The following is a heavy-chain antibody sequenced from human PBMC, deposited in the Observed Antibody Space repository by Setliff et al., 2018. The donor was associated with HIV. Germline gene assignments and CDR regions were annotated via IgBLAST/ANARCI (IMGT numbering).Heavy chain of an antibody. D-gene: IGHD2-21*01. CDR1: GYTFTSYY. CDR3: ATSTLGWSDDAFDI. CDR2: INPSGSST. J-gene: IGHJ3*02. Sequence: ASVKVSCKASGYTFTSYYMHWVRQAPGQGLGWMGIINPSGSSTSYAQKLQGRVTMTRDTSTSTVYMELRRLKSEDTAVYYCATSTLGWSDDAFDIWGQGTMVTVSS. V-gene: IGHV1-46*01.